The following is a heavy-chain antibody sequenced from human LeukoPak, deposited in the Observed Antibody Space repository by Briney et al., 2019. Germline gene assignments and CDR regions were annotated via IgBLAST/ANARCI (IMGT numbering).Heavy chain of an antibody. V-gene: IGHV1-8*01. CDR1: GYTFTSYD. D-gene: IGHD1-26*01. J-gene: IGHJ3*02. Sequence: ASVKVSCKASGYTFTSYDINWVRQATGQGLEWMGWMNPNSGNTGYAQKFQGRVTMTRNTSISTAYMELSSLRSEDTAVYYCASGHSGSYLEGGAFDIWGQGTMVTVSS. CDR3: ASGHSGSYLEGGAFDI. CDR2: MNPNSGNT.